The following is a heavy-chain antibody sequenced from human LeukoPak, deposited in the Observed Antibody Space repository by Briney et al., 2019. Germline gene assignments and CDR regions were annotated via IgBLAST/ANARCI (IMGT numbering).Heavy chain of an antibody. D-gene: IGHD5-12*01. CDR2: TYYSGST. CDR3: ARYLIVASCFDY. CDR1: GGSISSSSYY. J-gene: IGHJ4*02. V-gene: IGHV4-39*07. Sequence: PSETLSLTCTVSGGSISSSSYYWGWIRQSSGKGLEWIGSTYYSGSTYYNPSLKSRVTISVDTSKNQFSLKLSSVTAADTAVYYCARYLIVASCFDYWGQGTLVTVSS.